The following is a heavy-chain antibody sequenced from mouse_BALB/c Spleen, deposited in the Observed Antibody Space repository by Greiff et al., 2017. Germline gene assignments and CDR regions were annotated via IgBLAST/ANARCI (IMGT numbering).Heavy chain of an antibody. CDR3: ARDRGITTATRFAY. CDR2: IWAGGST. CDR1: GFSLTSYG. J-gene: IGHJ3*01. V-gene: IGHV2-9*02. Sequence: VQLVESGPGLVAPSQSLSITCTVSGFSLTSYGVHWVRQPPGKGLEWLGVIWAGGSTNYNSALMSRLSISKDNSKSQVFLKMNSLQTDDTAMYYCARDRGITTATRFAYWGQGTLVTVSA. D-gene: IGHD1-2*01.